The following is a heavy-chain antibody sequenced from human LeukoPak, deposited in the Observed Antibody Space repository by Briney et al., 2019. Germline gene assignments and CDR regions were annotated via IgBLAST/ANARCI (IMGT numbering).Heavy chain of an antibody. D-gene: IGHD5/OR15-5a*01. Sequence: GGCLRLSCAASGFTFSSYSMNWVRQAPGKGLEWGSSISSSSGYIYYADSVKGRFTISRDNAKNSLYLQMNSLRAEDTAVYYCARTAVYGPIDYWGQGTLVTVSS. J-gene: IGHJ4*02. CDR3: ARTAVYGPIDY. CDR2: ISSSSGYI. V-gene: IGHV3-21*01. CDR1: GFTFSSYS.